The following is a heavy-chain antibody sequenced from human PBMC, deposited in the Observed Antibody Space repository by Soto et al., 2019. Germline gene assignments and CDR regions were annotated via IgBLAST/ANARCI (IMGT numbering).Heavy chain of an antibody. CDR3: ARDPLDSRSSPEIDY. V-gene: IGHV4-34*01. D-gene: IGHD6-13*01. CDR1: GGSFSGYY. Sequence: PSETLSLTCAVYGGSFSGYYWSWIRQPPGKGLEWIGEINHSGSTNYNPSLKSRVTISVDTSKNQFSLKLSSVTAEDTAVYYCARDPLDSRSSPEIDYWGQGTLLTVSS. J-gene: IGHJ4*02. CDR2: INHSGST.